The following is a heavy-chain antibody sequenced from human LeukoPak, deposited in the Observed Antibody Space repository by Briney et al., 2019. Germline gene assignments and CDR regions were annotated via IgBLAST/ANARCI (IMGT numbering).Heavy chain of an antibody. CDR2: IDSGGTT. CDR1: GFIVSSNF. V-gene: IGHV3-53*01. CDR3: ARGYCSGGSCSKATDY. J-gene: IGHJ4*02. Sequence: GGSLRLSCAASGFIVSSNFMSWVRQAPGKGLEWVSIIDSGGTTYYADSVKGRFTISRDNSKNTVYLQMNSPRVEDTAVYSCARGYCSGGSCSKATDYWGQGTLVTVSS. D-gene: IGHD2-15*01.